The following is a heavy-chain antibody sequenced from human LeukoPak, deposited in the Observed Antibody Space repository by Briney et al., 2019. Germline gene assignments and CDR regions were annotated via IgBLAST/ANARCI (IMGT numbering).Heavy chain of an antibody. CDR2: IYYRGST. CDR1: GGSISSYY. D-gene: IGHD3-22*01. V-gene: IGHV4-59*01. J-gene: IGHJ4*02. CDR3: AAGGYYDNSGTDY. Sequence: SETLSLTCTVSGGSISSYYWSWIRQPPGKGLEWIGYIYYRGSTNYNPSLKSRVTISVDTSKNQFSLKLSSVTAADTAVYYCAAGGYYDNSGTDYWGQGTLVTVSS.